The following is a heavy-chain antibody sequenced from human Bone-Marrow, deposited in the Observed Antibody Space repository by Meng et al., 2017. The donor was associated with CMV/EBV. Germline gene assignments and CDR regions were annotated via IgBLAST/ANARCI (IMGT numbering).Heavy chain of an antibody. V-gene: IGHV1-8*01. CDR3: ARARGAVDTAMVMGY. CDR1: GYTFTSYD. Sequence: ASVKVSCKASGYTFTSYDINWVRQATGQGLEWMGWMNPNSGNTGYAQKFQSRVTMTRNTSISTAYMELSSLRSEDTAVYYCARARGAVDTAMVMGYWGQGTLVTVSS. J-gene: IGHJ4*02. D-gene: IGHD5-18*01. CDR2: MNPNSGNT.